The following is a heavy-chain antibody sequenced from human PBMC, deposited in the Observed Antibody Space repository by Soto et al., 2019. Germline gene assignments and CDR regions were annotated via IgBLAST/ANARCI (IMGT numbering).Heavy chain of an antibody. J-gene: IGHJ5*01. CDR2: IYYSGST. V-gene: IGHV4-39*01. CDR1: GGSIRSSSYY. CDR3: AGLRACGPFWSSTTCHKCVWFDS. Sequence: QLQLQASGPGLVKSSDTLSLTCTVSGGSIRSSSYYWGWIRQPPGKGLEWIGSIYYSGSTFYNPSLKSRVSISVELPKLRLSPKLSPESAAHRPVHSCAGLRACGPFWSSTTCHKCVWFDSWGQGTLVTVSS. D-gene: IGHD2-2*01.